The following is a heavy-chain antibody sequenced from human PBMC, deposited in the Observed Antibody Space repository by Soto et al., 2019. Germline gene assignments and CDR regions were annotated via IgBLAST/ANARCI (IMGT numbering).Heavy chain of an antibody. CDR3: AYDSSGYLDY. Sequence: VASVKVSCKASGYTFTSYGISWVRQAPGQGLEWMGWISAYNGNTNYSQKFQGRVTITRDTSASTAHMELSSLRSEDTAVYYCAYDSSGYLDYWGQGTLVTVSS. CDR1: GYTFTSYG. V-gene: IGHV1-18*04. D-gene: IGHD3-22*01. CDR2: ISAYNGNT. J-gene: IGHJ4*02.